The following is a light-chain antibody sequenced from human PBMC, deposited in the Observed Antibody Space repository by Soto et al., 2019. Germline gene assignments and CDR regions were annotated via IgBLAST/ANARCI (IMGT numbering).Light chain of an antibody. CDR3: AAWDDSLSGVV. V-gene: IGLV1-47*01. CDR1: SSNIGTNY. J-gene: IGLJ3*02. CDR2: GNN. Sequence: QSVLTQPPSASGTPGQTVTISSSGSSSNIGTNYVSWYQQLPGTAPKLLIYGNNQRPSGVPGRFSGYRSGTSASLAISGLRSDDEADYYCAAWDDSLSGVVFGGGTQLTVL.